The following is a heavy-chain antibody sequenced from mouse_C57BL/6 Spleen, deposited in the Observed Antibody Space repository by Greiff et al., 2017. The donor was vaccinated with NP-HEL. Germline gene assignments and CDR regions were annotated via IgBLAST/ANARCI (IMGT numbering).Heavy chain of an antibody. CDR3: ASCDWYFDV. V-gene: IGHV1-26*01. J-gene: IGHJ1*03. Sequence: VQLQQSGPELVKPGASVKISCKASGYTFTDYYMNWVKQSHGKSLEWIGDINPNNGGTSYNQKFKGKATLTVDKSSSTAYMELRSLTSEDSAVYYCASCDWYFDVWGTGTTVTVSS. CDR1: GYTFTDYY. CDR2: INPNNGGT.